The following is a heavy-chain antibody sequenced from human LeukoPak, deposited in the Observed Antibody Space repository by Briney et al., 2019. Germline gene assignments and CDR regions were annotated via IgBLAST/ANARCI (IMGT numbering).Heavy chain of an antibody. CDR3: AKDIWESSSGRDAFDI. J-gene: IGHJ3*02. CDR2: INGYGSST. V-gene: IGHV3-74*01. D-gene: IGHD3-22*01. CDR1: GFTFISYW. Sequence: PGGSLRLSCAASGFTFISYWMHWVRQAPGKGLVWVSRINGYGSSTDFADSVKGRFTISRDNSKNSLYLQMNSLRTEDTALYYCAKDIWESSSGRDAFDIWGQGTMVTVSS.